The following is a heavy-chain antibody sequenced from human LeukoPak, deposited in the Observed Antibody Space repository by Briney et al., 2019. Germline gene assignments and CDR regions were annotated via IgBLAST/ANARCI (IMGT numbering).Heavy chain of an antibody. CDR1: GFTFSSYW. V-gene: IGHV3-7*01. CDR3: AKDIYGGNWPNDY. J-gene: IGHJ4*02. Sequence: GGSLRLSCAASGFTFSSYWMSWVRQAPGKGLEWVANIKQDGSEKYYVDSVKGRFTISRDNAKNSLYLQMNSLRAEDTAVYYCAKDIYGGNWPNDYWGQGTLVTVSS. CDR2: IKQDGSEK. D-gene: IGHD4-23*01.